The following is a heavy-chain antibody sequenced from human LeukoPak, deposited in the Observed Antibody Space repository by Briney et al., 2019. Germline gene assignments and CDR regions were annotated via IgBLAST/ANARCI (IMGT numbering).Heavy chain of an antibody. J-gene: IGHJ3*02. Sequence: PSETLSLTCTVSGDSISSFYWSWIRQPAGKGLEWIGRIYTSGSTNYNPSLKSRVTMSVDTSKNQFSLKLSSVTAADTAVYYCARANYYDSSGYSRGAFDIWAQGTMVTVSS. CDR1: GDSISSFY. CDR2: IYTSGST. D-gene: IGHD3-22*01. V-gene: IGHV4-4*07. CDR3: ARANYYDSSGYSRGAFDI.